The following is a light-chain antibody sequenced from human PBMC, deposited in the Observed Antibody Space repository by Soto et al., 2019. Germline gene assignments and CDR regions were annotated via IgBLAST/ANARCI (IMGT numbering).Light chain of an antibody. V-gene: IGLV2-14*01. Sequence: QSALTQPASVSGSPGQPITISCTGTSSDVGANNYVSWYQHHPGKAPKLLIYEVSNRPSGVSSRFSDSKSGNTASLTISGLQAEDEADYYCSSYINSITFVVFGGGTKVTVL. CDR2: EVS. CDR1: SSDVGANNY. J-gene: IGLJ2*01. CDR3: SSYINSITFVV.